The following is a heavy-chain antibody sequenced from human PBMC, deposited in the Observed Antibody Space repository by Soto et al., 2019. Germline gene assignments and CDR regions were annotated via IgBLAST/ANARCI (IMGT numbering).Heavy chain of an antibody. CDR2: IFTSGST. J-gene: IGHJ6*02. D-gene: IGHD1-26*01. V-gene: IGHV4-4*07. Sequence: QVQLRESGPGLVKPSETLSLTCTVSGGSISSHFWNWIRQPAGKGLEWIGRIFTSGSTNYNPYFQSRVAMSVDTSKNQFSLKLSSVTAADTAVYYCARDLWVGTTYYYYYGMDVWGQGTTVTVSS. CDR3: ARDLWVGTTYYYYYGMDV. CDR1: GGSISSHF.